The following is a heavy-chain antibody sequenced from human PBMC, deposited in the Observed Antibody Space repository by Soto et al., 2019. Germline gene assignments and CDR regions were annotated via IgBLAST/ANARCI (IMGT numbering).Heavy chain of an antibody. CDR1: GFTFSSYG. V-gene: IGHV3-30*18. CDR3: AKGVIPFGGGYYYYGMDV. J-gene: IGHJ6*02. Sequence: PGGSLRLSCAASGFTFSSYGMHWVRQAPGKGLKWVAVISYDGSNKYYADSVKGRFTISRDNSKNTLYLQMNSLRAEDTAVYYCAKGVIPFGGGYYYYGMDVWGQGTTVTVSS. D-gene: IGHD3-16*01. CDR2: ISYDGSNK.